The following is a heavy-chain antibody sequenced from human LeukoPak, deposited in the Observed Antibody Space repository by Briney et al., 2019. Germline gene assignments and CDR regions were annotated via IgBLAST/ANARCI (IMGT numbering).Heavy chain of an antibody. D-gene: IGHD6-19*01. CDR2: IRSRANSYAT. Sequence: GGSLRLSCAASGFTFSGSAIHWVRQASGKGLEWVGRIRSRANSYATVYGVSVKGRFTISRDDSKNTAYLQMNSLTTEDTAVYYCAKGRSGWPRVYFDYWGQGTLVTVSS. V-gene: IGHV3-73*01. CDR3: AKGRSGWPRVYFDY. J-gene: IGHJ4*02. CDR1: GFTFSGSA.